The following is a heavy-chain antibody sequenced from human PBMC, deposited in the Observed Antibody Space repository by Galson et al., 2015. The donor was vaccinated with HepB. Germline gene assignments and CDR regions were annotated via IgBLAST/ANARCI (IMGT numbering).Heavy chain of an antibody. Sequence: SVKVSCKASGYTFTSYSMHWVRQAPGQGLEWMGIINPSGGSASYAQKFQGRVTMTRDTSTSTVYMELSSLRSEDTAVYYCARGLGGYSYGYYFDYWGQGTLVTVSS. CDR2: INPSGGSA. V-gene: IGHV1-46*01. CDR1: GYTFTSYS. CDR3: ARGLGGYSYGYYFDY. D-gene: IGHD5-18*01. J-gene: IGHJ4*02.